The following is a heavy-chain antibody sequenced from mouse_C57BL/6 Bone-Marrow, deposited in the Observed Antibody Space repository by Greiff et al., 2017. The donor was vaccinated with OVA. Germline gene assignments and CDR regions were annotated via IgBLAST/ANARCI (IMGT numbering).Heavy chain of an antibody. CDR1: GYTFTSYW. CDR2: IHPNSGST. J-gene: IGHJ3*01. CDR3: ARSGDSDSWFAY. D-gene: IGHD3-2*02. Sequence: QVQLKQPGAELVKPGASVKLSCKASGYTFTSYWMHWVKQRPGQGLEWIGMIHPNSGSTNYNEKFKSKATLTVDKSSSTAYMQRSSLTSEDSAVYYCARSGDSDSWFAYWGQGTLVTVSA. V-gene: IGHV1-64*01.